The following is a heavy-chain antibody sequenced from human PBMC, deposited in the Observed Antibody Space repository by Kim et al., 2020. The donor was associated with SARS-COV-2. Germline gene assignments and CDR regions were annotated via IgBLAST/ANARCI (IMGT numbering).Heavy chain of an antibody. D-gene: IGHD4-17*01. V-gene: IGHV1-2*02. CDR3: ARNYGDLDY. J-gene: IGHJ4*02. CDR2: GAT. Sequence: GATNYAQKFQGRVTMTRDTSSNTAYMELTRLNSDDTAVYYCARNYGDLDYWGQGTLVTVSS.